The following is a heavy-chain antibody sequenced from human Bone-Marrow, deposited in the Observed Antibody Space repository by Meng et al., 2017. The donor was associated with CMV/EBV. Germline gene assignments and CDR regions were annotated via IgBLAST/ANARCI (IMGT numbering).Heavy chain of an antibody. CDR2: IKSKTDGGTT. Sequence: GESLKISCAASGFTFSNAWMSWVRQAPGKGLEWVGRIKSKTDGGTTDYAAPVKGRFTISRDDSKNTLYLQMNSLKTEDTAVYYCTTEGGMLVELYYFDYWGQGTLVTVSS. D-gene: IGHD3-16*01. V-gene: IGHV3-15*01. CDR1: GFTFSNAW. J-gene: IGHJ4*02. CDR3: TTEGGMLVELYYFDY.